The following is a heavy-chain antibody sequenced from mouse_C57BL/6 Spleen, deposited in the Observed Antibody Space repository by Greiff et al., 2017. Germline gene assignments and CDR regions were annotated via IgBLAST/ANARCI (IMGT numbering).Heavy chain of an antibody. CDR1: GYTFTSYW. Sequence: VQLQQPGAELVKPGASVKLSCKASGYTFTSYWMHWVKQRPGRGLGWIGRIDPYDGGTKYNQKFKSKATLTVDKPSSTAYMQLSSLTSEDSAVYIGASYYYFDYWGQGTTLTVSS. CDR2: IDPYDGGT. D-gene: IGHD1-1*01. J-gene: IGHJ2*01. CDR3: ASYYYFDY. V-gene: IGHV1-72*01.